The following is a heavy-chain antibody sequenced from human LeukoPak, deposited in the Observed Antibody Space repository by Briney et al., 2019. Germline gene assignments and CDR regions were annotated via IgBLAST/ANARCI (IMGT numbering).Heavy chain of an antibody. CDR2: IRYDGSNK. V-gene: IGHV3-30*02. Sequence: GRSLRLSCAASGYTFSSYGMNWVHQAPGKGLEWVAFIRYDGSNKYYADSVKGRFTISRDNSKNTLYLQMNSLRAEDTAVYYCAKDKHYYDSSGFPPKDWGQGTLVTVSS. D-gene: IGHD3-22*01. CDR3: AKDKHYYDSSGFPPKD. CDR1: GYTFSSYG. J-gene: IGHJ4*02.